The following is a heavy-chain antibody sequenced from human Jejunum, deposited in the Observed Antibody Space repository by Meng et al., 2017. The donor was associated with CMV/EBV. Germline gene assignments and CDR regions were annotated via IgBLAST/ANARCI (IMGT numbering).Heavy chain of an antibody. J-gene: IGHJ4*02. CDR3: ARGSSGHFSEVNV. Sequence: QGQLVQSGAEGRKPGASVKVSCKTSGYFFMGYYMHWLRQAPGQGLEWMGRINSNSGGATYAQIFRGRVTMTRDTSTSTAYMDLSSLKYDDTAVYYCARGSSGHFSEVNVWGQGSLVTVSS. CDR1: GYFFMGYY. CDR2: INSNSGGA. D-gene: IGHD3-22*01. V-gene: IGHV1-2*06.